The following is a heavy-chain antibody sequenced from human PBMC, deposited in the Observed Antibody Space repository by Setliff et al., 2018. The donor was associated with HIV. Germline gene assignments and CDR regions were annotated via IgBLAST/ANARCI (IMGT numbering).Heavy chain of an antibody. CDR3: ARGALLAVFDFDH. V-gene: IGHV1-2*02. Sequence: ASVKVSCKASGYTFTGYYMHWVRQAPGQGLEWMGWINPNSGDTNYAQKFQGRVTMTTDASTSTAYMELTRLRSDDTAVYFCARGALLAVFDFDHWGQGTQVTVSS. D-gene: IGHD3-10*01. CDR1: GYTFTGYY. J-gene: IGHJ4*02. CDR2: INPNSGDT.